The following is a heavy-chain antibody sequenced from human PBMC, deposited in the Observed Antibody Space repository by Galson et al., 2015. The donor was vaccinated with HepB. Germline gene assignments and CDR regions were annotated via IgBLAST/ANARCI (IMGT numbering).Heavy chain of an antibody. CDR2: IIPIFGTA. D-gene: IGHD3-3*01. V-gene: IGHV1-69*13. J-gene: IGHJ6*03. Sequence: SVKVSCKASGGTFSSYAISWVRQAPGQGLEWMGGIIPIFGTANYAQKFQGRVTITADESTSTAYMELSSLRSEDTAVYYCARGQPYTDDFWSGPGREEPYYYYYMDVWGKGTTVTVSS. CDR1: GGTFSSYA. CDR3: ARGQPYTDDFWSGPGREEPYYYYYMDV.